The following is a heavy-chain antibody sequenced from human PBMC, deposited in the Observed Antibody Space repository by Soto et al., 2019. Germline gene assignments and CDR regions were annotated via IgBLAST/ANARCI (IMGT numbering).Heavy chain of an antibody. J-gene: IGHJ6*02. D-gene: IGHD3-10*01. CDR1: GFTFSSYG. CDR2: ISYDGSNK. CDR3: AKDKEKWCGELFQCMDV. V-gene: IGHV3-30*18. Sequence: QVQLVESGGGVVQPGRSLRLSCAASGFTFSSYGMHWVRQAPGKGLEWVAVISYDGSNKYYADSVKGRFTISRDNSKNTLYLQMNSLRAEDTAVYYCAKDKEKWCGELFQCMDVWGQGTTVTVSS.